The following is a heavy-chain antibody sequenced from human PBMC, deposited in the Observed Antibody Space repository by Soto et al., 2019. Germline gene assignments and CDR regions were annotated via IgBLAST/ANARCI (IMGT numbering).Heavy chain of an antibody. CDR3: ARYRFSDTWSKFDY. Sequence: SETLSLTCAVSGASISSDAYYWIWIRHHPGKGLEWIGYISYTGTTYYNPSLKSRVTISVDTSKNQFSLKLTSVTAADTALYYCARYRFSDTWSKFDYWGQGTLVTVSS. CDR1: GASISSDAYY. D-gene: IGHD3-16*02. J-gene: IGHJ4*02. CDR2: ISYTGTT. V-gene: IGHV4-31*11.